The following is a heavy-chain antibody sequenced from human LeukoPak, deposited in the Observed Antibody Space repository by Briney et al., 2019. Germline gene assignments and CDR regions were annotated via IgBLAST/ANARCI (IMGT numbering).Heavy chain of an antibody. J-gene: IGHJ4*02. CDR2: IIPIFGTA. V-gene: IGHV1-69*13. Sequence: GASVKVSCKASGGTFSSYAISWVRQAPGQGLEWMGGIIPIFGTANYAQKFQGRVTITADESTSTAYMELSSLRSEDTAVYYCARSRTIAAAGTTDRYYFDYWGQGTLVTVSS. CDR1: GGTFSSYA. D-gene: IGHD6-13*01. CDR3: ARSRTIAAAGTTDRYYFDY.